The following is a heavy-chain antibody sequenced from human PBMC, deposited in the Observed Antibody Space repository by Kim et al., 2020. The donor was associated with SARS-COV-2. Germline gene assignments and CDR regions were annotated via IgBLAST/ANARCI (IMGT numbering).Heavy chain of an antibody. Sequence: SETLSLTCTVSGGSISSYYWSWIRQPPGKGLEWIGYIYYSGSTNYNPSLKSRVTISVDTSKNQFSLKLSSVTAADTAVYYCASLGGRDGFEDYWGQGTLVTVSS. CDR3: ASLGGRDGFEDY. CDR1: GGSISSYY. V-gene: IGHV4-59*01. CDR2: IYYSGST. J-gene: IGHJ4*02. D-gene: IGHD2-15*01.